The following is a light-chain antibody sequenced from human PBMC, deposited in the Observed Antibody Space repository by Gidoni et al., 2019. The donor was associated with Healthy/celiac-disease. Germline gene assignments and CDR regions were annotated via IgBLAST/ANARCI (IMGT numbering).Light chain of an antibody. V-gene: IGKV3-15*01. CDR1: QSVSSN. CDR2: GAS. J-gene: IGKJ2*01. CDR3: QQYNNWPPYT. Sequence: EIVMTQSPATLSVSPGERATLSCRASQSVSSNLAWYQQKPGQAPRLLIYGASTRATGIPARFSGSGSGTEFTLTISSLQSEDFAVYYCQQYNNWPPYTFXXXTKLEIQ.